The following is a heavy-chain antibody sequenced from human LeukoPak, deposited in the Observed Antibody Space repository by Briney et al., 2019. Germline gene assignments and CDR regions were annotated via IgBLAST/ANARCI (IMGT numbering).Heavy chain of an antibody. J-gene: IGHJ4*02. D-gene: IGHD6-6*01. CDR1: GFTFSSYS. Sequence: GGSLRLSCAASGFTFSSYSMNWVRQAPGKGLEWVSFISGTSSYIYYADSVKGRFTISRDNAKNSLYLQMNSLRAEDTALYYCAREISISIAARGGFDYWGQGTLVTVSS. CDR3: AREISISIAARGGFDY. V-gene: IGHV3-21*04. CDR2: ISGTSSYI.